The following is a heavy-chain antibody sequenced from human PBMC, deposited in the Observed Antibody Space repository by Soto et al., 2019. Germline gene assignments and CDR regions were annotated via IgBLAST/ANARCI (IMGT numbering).Heavy chain of an antibody. CDR3: ASIIPFCSGYQYYYVINV. Sequence: PSETLSLTCTVSGGSISSSSYYWGWIRQPPGKGLEWIGSTYYSGSTYYNPSLKSRVTISVDTSKNQFYLKLSSVTAAYTTVYYCASIIPFCSGYQYYYVINVYGQGTTVTFS. CDR2: TYYSGST. CDR1: GGSISSSSYY. J-gene: IGHJ6*02. V-gene: IGHV4-39*01. D-gene: IGHD3-22*01.